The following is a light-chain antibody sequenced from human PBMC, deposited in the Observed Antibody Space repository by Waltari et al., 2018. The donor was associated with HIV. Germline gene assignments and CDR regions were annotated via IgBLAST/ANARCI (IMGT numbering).Light chain of an antibody. V-gene: IGLV2-14*01. CDR2: EAS. J-gene: IGLJ2*01. CDR1: SRDIGGYIY. CDR3: VSYTSSSTLI. Sequence: QSALTQPASVSGSPGQSITISCTGTSRDIGGYIYFSWYQQHSGKAPKLMIYEASNRPSGVSDRFSGSKSGNTASLTISGLQAEDEADYYCVSYTSSSTLILGGGTKVTVL.